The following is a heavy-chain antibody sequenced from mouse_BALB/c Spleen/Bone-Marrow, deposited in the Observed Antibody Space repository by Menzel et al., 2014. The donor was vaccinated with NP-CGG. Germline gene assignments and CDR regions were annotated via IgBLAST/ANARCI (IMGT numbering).Heavy chain of an antibody. J-gene: IGHJ2*01. Sequence: LVEPGASVKISCKASGYAFSSSWMNWVKQRPGQGLEWIGRIYPGDGDTNYNGKFKGKATLTADKSSSTAYMQLSSLTSVDSAVYFCARDYYGSSYDYWGQGTTLTVSS. CDR2: IYPGDGDT. CDR3: ARDYYGSSYDY. V-gene: IGHV1-82*01. CDR1: GYAFSSSW. D-gene: IGHD1-1*01.